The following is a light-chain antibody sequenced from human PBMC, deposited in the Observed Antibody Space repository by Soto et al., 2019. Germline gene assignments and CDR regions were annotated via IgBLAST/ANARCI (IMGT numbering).Light chain of an antibody. CDR3: QQYYRAPRT. J-gene: IGKJ1*01. V-gene: IGKV4-1*01. CDR2: WAS. Sequence: DIVLTQSPDSLAVSLGERATINCKSSQSVLYSSNNKNYLAWYQQKPGQPPKLLIYWASTRESGVPDRFSGSGSGADFTLTISSLQAEDMAVYYCQQYYRAPRTFGQGTKVEIK. CDR1: QSVLYSSNNKNY.